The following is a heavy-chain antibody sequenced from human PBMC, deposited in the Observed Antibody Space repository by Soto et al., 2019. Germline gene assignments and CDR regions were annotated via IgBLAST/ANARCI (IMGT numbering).Heavy chain of an antibody. Sequence: GGFLRLSCAASGFTFSSYGMHWVRQAPGKGLEWVAVIWYDGSNKYYADSVKGRFTISRDNSKNKLYLQMNSLRAEDTAVYYCARDGYYDILTGLRHPKSTDYYYMDVWGKGTTVTVPS. J-gene: IGHJ6*03. D-gene: IGHD3-9*01. CDR1: GFTFSSYG. CDR3: ARDGYYDILTGLRHPKSTDYYYMDV. CDR2: IWYDGSNK. V-gene: IGHV3-33*01.